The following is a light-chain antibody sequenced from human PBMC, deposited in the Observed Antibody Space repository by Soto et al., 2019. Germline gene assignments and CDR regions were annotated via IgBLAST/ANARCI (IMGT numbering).Light chain of an antibody. J-gene: IGLJ2*01. CDR1: SSDVGGYPY. CDR2: EVT. Sequence: QSALTQPASVSGSPGQSITISCTGTSSDVGGYPYVSWYQQHPGKAPKLMIYEVTNRPSGVSNRFSGSKSGNTASLTISGLQAEEEAEYYCTSYTSSSTIGIFGGGTKLTVL. CDR3: TSYTSSSTIGI. V-gene: IGLV2-14*01.